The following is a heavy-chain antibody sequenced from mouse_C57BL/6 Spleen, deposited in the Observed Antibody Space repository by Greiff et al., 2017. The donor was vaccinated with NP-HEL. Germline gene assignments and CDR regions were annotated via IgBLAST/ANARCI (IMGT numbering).Heavy chain of an antibody. V-gene: IGHV5-17*01. J-gene: IGHJ1*03. CDR3: ARLLYWYFDV. CDR1: GFTFSDYG. CDR2: ISSGSSTI. Sequence: EVKVMESGGGLVKPGGSLKLSCAASGFTFSDYGMHWVRQAPEKGLEWVAYISSGSSTIYYADTVKGRFTISRDNAKNTLFLQMTSLRSEDTAMYYCARLLYWYFDVWGTGTTVTVSS.